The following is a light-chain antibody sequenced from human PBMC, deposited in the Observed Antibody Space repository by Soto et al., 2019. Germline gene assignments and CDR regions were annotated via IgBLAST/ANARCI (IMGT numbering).Light chain of an antibody. CDR3: QQYYSTPLA. CDR1: QSVFYSSNNQNY. V-gene: IGKV4-1*01. CDR2: WAS. Sequence: DIVMSQSPDSLAVSLGERAKINCKSSQSVFYSSNNQNYLAWYQQKPGQPPKLIIYWASTRESGVADRFSGSGAGTDLTLTISSLQAEDVAVDYGQQYYSTPLAVGGGTKVEIK. J-gene: IGKJ4*01.